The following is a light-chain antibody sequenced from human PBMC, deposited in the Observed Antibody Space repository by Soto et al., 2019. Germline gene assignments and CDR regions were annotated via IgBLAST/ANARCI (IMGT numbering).Light chain of an antibody. V-gene: IGLV2-14*03. CDR3: SSYTSSSTPVV. J-gene: IGLJ2*01. Sequence: QSALTQPASVSGSPGQSITISCTGSSSDVGGYNYVSWYQHHPGKAPKLMVYDVSSRPSGVSNRFSGSKSGNTASLTISGLQAEDEAEYYCSSYTSSSTPVVFGGGTKVTVL. CDR1: SSDVGGYNY. CDR2: DVS.